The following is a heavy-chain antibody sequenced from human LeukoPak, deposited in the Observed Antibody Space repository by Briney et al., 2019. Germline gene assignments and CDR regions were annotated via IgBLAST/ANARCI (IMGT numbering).Heavy chain of an antibody. V-gene: IGHV4-39*01. J-gene: IGHJ3*02. CDR1: GGSISSSSYY. Sequence: SETLSLTCTVSGGSISSSSYYWGWVRQPPGKELEWIGSIYYRGDTYYNPSLKSRVTISVDTSKNQFSLKLNSVTAADTAVYYCARHLYDRSGYYYPGAFDIWGQGTMVTVSS. CDR2: IYYRGDT. CDR3: ARHLYDRSGYYYPGAFDI. D-gene: IGHD3-22*01.